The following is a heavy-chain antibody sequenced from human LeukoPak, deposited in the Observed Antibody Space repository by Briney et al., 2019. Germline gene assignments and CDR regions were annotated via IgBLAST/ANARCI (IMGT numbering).Heavy chain of an antibody. Sequence: SSVTVSCKGCLYTFIQYYMHGVRQAPAQGGEGVGGSIPIFGKAKYAQKFQGRVTITADESTSTAYMELSSLRSEDTAVYYCARGHSGSASPWEYYYGMDVWGKGTTVTVSS. V-gene: IGHV1-69*13. D-gene: IGHD3-10*01. CDR3: ARGHSGSASPWEYYYGMDV. CDR1: LYTFIQYY. J-gene: IGHJ6*04. CDR2: SIPIFGKA.